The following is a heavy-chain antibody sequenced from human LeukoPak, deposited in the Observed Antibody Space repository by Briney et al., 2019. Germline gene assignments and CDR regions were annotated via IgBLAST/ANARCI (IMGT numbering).Heavy chain of an antibody. Sequence: PSETLSLTCTISGDSIGSSSYHWGWIRQAPGKGLEWIGSMYYSGSGSYSPSLKSRVTISLDTSNNRFSLKLNSVTAADTAVYYCATLTYYYSYLAVWGKGTTVTVSS. CDR2: MYYSGSG. CDR1: GDSIGSSSYH. CDR3: ATLTYYYSYLAV. V-gene: IGHV4-39*01. J-gene: IGHJ6*03.